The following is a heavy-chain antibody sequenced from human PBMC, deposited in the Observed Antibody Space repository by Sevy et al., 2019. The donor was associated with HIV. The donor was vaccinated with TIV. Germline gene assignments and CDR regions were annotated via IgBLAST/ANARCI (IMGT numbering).Heavy chain of an antibody. CDR1: GFTFSSYG. CDR2: ISYDGSNK. D-gene: IGHD2-8*01. Sequence: GGSLRLSCAASGFTFSSYGMHWVRQAPGKGLEWVAVISYDGSNKYYADSVKGRFTISRDNSKNTLYLQMNSLRAEDTAVYYCAKDGCTNGVCYLNYYDMDVWGQGTTVTVSS. J-gene: IGHJ6*02. CDR3: AKDGCTNGVCYLNYYDMDV. V-gene: IGHV3-30*18.